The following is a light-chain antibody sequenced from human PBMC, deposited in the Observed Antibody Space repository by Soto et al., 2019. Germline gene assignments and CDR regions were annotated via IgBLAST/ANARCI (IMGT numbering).Light chain of an antibody. CDR3: QQSYSTLWP. Sequence: DIQMTQSPSSLSASVGDSVTIACRASQRISSYLDWYQQKPGKAPKLLIYAASTLQSGVPSRFSCSGSGTDFTLTISSLQPEDVATYYCQQSYSTLWPFGQGTKVEIK. CDR1: QRISSY. J-gene: IGKJ1*01. V-gene: IGKV1-39*01. CDR2: AAS.